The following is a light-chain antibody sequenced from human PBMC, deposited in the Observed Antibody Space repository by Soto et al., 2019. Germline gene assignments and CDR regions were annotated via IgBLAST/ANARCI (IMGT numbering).Light chain of an antibody. CDR2: GAS. J-gene: IGKJ2*01. CDR3: QRYNNWPYT. Sequence: EIVMTQSPATLSVSPGERATLSCRASQSVSSNLAWYQQKPGQAPRLLIYGASTRATTIPARFSGSGSGTEFTLTISSPQSEDFAVYYCQRYNNWPYTFGQGTNLEIK. V-gene: IGKV3-15*01. CDR1: QSVSSN.